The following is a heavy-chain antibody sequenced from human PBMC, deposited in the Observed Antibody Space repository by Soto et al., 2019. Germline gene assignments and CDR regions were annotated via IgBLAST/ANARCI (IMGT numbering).Heavy chain of an antibody. D-gene: IGHD5-18*01. CDR2: ISSSSSYI. V-gene: IGHV3-21*01. CDR3: ARGSTPVDTGPGY. J-gene: IGHJ4*02. Sequence: GGSLRLSCSASGFTFSSYSMNWVRQAPGKGLEWVSSISSSSSYIYYADSVKGRFTISRDNAKNSLYLQMNSLRAEDTAVYYCARGSTPVDTGPGYWGQGTLVTVSS. CDR1: GFTFSSYS.